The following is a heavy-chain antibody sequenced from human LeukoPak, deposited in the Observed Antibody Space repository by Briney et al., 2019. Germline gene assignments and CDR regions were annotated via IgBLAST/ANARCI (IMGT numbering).Heavy chain of an antibody. CDR3: ARDNFDSSGSHDAFDI. CDR1: GFTFSSYS. J-gene: IGHJ3*02. Sequence: KPGGSLRLSCAASGFTFSSYSMNWVRQAPGKGLEWVSSISSSSSYIYYADSVKGRFTISRDNAKNSLYLQMNSLRAEDTAVYYCARDNFDSSGSHDAFDIWGQGTMVTVSS. CDR2: ISSSSSYI. V-gene: IGHV3-21*01. D-gene: IGHD3-22*01.